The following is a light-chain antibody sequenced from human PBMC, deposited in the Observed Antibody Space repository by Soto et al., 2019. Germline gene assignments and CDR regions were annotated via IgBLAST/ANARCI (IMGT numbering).Light chain of an antibody. J-gene: IGKJ4*01. Sequence: IPMTQSPSSVSASVGDKFTIACRASQGISSWLAWYQQRPGKAPKLLISGASTLQSGVPSRFSGGGSGTDFTLTISSLQPEDFATYYCQQTNSFPLTFGGGTKVDI. CDR3: QQTNSFPLT. CDR1: QGISSW. CDR2: GAS. V-gene: IGKV1-12*01.